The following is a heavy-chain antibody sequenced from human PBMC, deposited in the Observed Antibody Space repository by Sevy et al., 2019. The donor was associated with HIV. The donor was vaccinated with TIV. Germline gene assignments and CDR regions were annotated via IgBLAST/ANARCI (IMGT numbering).Heavy chain of an antibody. Sequence: GGSLRLSCAASGFTFGDYAMHWVRQAPGKGLEWVSGISGNGGGRAYADSVKGRFTISRDNAKNSLYLQMNSLRAEDTALYYCAKGCEGVGSGGTDYWGQGTLVTVSS. V-gene: IGHV3-9*01. D-gene: IGHD2-15*01. J-gene: IGHJ4*02. CDR2: ISGNGGGR. CDR1: GFTFGDYA. CDR3: AKGCEGVGSGGTDY.